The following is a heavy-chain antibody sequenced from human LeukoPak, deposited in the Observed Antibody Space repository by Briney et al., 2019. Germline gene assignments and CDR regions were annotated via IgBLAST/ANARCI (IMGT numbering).Heavy chain of an antibody. Sequence: GGSLRLSCAASGFTVSSNYMSWVRQAPGKGLEWVSVIYSGGSTYYADSVKGRFTISRDNSKNTLYLQMNSLRAEDTAVYYCAKEVSGDYYYYMDVWGKGTTVTVSS. CDR3: AKEVSGDYYYYMDV. CDR1: GFTVSSNY. J-gene: IGHJ6*03. CDR2: IYSGGST. D-gene: IGHD3-10*01. V-gene: IGHV3-53*01.